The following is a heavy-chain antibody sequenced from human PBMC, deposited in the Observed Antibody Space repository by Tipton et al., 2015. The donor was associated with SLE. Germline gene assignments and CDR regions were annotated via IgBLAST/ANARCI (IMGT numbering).Heavy chain of an antibody. CDR1: GFTFSSYA. CDR3: AKDLGYSSSD. J-gene: IGHJ4*02. V-gene: IGHV3-23*01. Sequence: SLRLSCAASGFTFSSYAMSWVRQAPGKGLEWVSAISGGGSTYYADSVKGRFTISRDNSKNTLYLQMNSLRAEDTAVYYCAKDLGYSSSDWGQGTLVTVSS. D-gene: IGHD6-6*01. CDR2: ISGGGST.